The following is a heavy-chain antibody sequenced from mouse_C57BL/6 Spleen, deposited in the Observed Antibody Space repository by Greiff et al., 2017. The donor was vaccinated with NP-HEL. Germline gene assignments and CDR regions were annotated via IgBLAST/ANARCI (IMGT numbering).Heavy chain of an antibody. D-gene: IGHD1-1*01. Sequence: EVNVVESGEGLVKPGGSLKLSCAASGFTFSSYAMSWVRQTPEKRLEWVAYISSGGDYISYADTVKGRFTISRDNARNTLYLQMSSLKSEDTAMYYCTRENYYGSSSAMDYWGQGTSVTVSS. J-gene: IGHJ4*01. V-gene: IGHV5-9-1*02. CDR3: TRENYYGSSSAMDY. CDR1: GFTFSSYA. CDR2: ISSGGDYI.